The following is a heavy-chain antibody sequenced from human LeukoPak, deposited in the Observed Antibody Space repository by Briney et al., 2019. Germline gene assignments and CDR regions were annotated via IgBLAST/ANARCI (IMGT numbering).Heavy chain of an antibody. V-gene: IGHV3-23*01. J-gene: IGHJ4*02. CDR2: FSASDGRT. CDR3: AKQHAATGGYFDY. CDR1: GFTFSDYY. D-gene: IGHD3-10*01. Sequence: GGSLRLSCAVSGFTFSDYYLDWVRQAPGKGLEYISTFSASDGRTYYADSVKGRFTISRDNSKYTLYLQMNSLRAEDTAVYYCAKQHAATGGYFDYWGQGTLVTVSS.